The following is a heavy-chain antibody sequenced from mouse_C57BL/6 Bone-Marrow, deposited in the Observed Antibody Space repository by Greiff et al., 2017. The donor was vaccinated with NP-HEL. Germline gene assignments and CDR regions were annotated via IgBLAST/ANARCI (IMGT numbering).Heavy chain of an antibody. CDR2: ISNGGGST. D-gene: IGHD4-1*01. CDR3: ARLTGTVRYFDY. CDR1: GFTFSDYY. Sequence: EVKVEESGGGLVQPGGSLKLSCAASGFTFSDYYMYWVRQTPEKRLEWVAYISNGGGSTYYPDTVKGRFTISRDNAKNTLYLQMSRLKSEDTAMYYCARLTGTVRYFDYWGQGTTLTVSS. J-gene: IGHJ2*01. V-gene: IGHV5-12*01.